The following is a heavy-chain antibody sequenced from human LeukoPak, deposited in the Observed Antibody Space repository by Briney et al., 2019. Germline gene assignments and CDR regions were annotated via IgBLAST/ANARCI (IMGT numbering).Heavy chain of an antibody. CDR2: IYASGST. J-gene: IGHJ4*02. CDR3: ARYYYDSSGYYPDY. V-gene: IGHV4-4*07. Sequence: SETLSLTCTVSGGSISSYYWSWIRQPAGKGLEWIGRIYASGSTNYNPSLKSRVTMSVDTSKNQFSLKLSSVTAADTAVYYCARYYYDSSGYYPDYWGQGTLVTVSS. D-gene: IGHD3-22*01. CDR1: GGSISSYY.